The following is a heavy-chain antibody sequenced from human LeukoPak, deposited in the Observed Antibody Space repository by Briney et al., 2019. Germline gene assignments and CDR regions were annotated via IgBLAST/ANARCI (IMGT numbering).Heavy chain of an antibody. CDR1: GFTFSSYG. CDR2: ISYDGSNK. CDR3: AKGLLFDY. J-gene: IGHJ4*02. Sequence: PGRSLRLSCAASGFTFSSYGMHWVRQAPGKGLEWVAAISYDGSNKYYADSVKGRFTISRDNSKNTLYLQMNSLRAEDTAVYYCAKGLLFDYWGQGTLVTVSS. V-gene: IGHV3-30*18.